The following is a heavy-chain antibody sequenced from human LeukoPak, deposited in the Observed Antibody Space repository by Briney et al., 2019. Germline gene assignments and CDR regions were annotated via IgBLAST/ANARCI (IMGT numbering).Heavy chain of an antibody. CDR2: INHSGST. J-gene: IGHJ4*02. CDR3: ARGLVGATGPYYFDY. D-gene: IGHD1-26*01. Sequence: SETLSLTCAVYGGSFSGYYWSWIRQPPGKGLEWIGEINHSGSTNYNPSLKSRVTISVDTSKNQFSLKLSSVTAADTAVYYCARGLVGATGPYYFDYWGQGTLVTVSS. CDR1: GGSFSGYY. V-gene: IGHV4-34*01.